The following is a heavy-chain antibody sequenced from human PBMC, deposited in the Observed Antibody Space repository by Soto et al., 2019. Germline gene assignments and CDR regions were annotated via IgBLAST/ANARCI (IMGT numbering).Heavy chain of an antibody. J-gene: IGHJ4*02. Sequence: PGGSLRLSCEASGLVFSGYSMIRVRRAPGKGLEWVADITVSSSVLSYADSVRGRFTISRHNGKNSLSLQMNSLRDEDTAVYYCARVPYFYESSGYSSDYYYFDYWGQGTQVTVSS. CDR3: ARVPYFYESSGYSSDYYYFDY. V-gene: IGHV3-48*02. CDR2: ITVSSSVL. CDR1: GLVFSGYS. D-gene: IGHD3-22*01.